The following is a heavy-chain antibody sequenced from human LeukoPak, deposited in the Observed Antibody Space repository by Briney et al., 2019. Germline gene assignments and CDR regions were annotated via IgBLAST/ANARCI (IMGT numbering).Heavy chain of an antibody. D-gene: IGHD6-13*01. CDR1: GGSINSNSHF. Sequence: SETLSLTCTVSGGSINSNSHFWDRIRQSPGKGLEWVGTIYYSGSTYYSPSLKSRVTISVDTSKNQFSLELNSVTAADTAVYYCARHLEYISSWKGYYFDYWGQGTLVTVSS. V-gene: IGHV4-39*01. CDR2: IYYSGST. J-gene: IGHJ4*02. CDR3: ARHLEYISSWKGYYFDY.